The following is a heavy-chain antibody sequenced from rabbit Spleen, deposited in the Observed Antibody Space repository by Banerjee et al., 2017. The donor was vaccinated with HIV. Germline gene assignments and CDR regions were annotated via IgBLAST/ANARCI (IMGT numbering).Heavy chain of an antibody. J-gene: IGHJ3*01. D-gene: IGHD7-1*01. V-gene: IGHV1S45*01. CDR3: ATTYPGDSYALTRLDL. Sequence: QQQLEESGGGLVKPGGTLTLTCKASGIDFTNYYYMCWVRQAPGKGLEWIACIYSSSSDTTHYASWAKGRFTISKSSSTTVTLQMTSLTAADTAAYFCATTYPGDSYALTRLDLWGPGTLVTVS. CDR1: GIDFTNYYY. CDR2: IYSSSSDTT.